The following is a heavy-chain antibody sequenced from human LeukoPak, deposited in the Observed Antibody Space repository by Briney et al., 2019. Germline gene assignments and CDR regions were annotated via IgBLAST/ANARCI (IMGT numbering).Heavy chain of an antibody. Sequence: KPSETLSLTCAVYGGSFNDYYWTWIRQSPGKGLEWIGEINHSGTINSNPSLKSRLTISVDTSENQFSLRLTSVTAADTAVYARGRRYYYGSGFHYWGQGTPVTVST. CDR1: GGSFNDYY. V-gene: IGHV4-34*01. D-gene: IGHD3-10*01. J-gene: IGHJ4*02. CDR2: INHSGTI. CDR3: GRRYYYGSGFHY.